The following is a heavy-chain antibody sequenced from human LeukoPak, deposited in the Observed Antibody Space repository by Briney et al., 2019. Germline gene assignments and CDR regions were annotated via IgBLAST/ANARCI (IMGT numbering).Heavy chain of an antibody. Sequence: ASVKVSCKASGYTFTGYYMHWVRQAPGQGLEWMGWINPNSGGTNYAQKFQGRVTMTRDTSISTAYMELSRLRSDDTAVYYCARGPPYCSGGSCYSAGYFDYWGQGTLVTVSS. CDR3: ARGPPYCSGGSCYSAGYFDY. V-gene: IGHV1-2*02. D-gene: IGHD2-15*01. CDR2: INPNSGGT. J-gene: IGHJ4*02. CDR1: GYTFTGYY.